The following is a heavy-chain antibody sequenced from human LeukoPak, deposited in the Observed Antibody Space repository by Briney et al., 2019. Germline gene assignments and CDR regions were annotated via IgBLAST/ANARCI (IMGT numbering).Heavy chain of an antibody. CDR1: GFTFSSYS. D-gene: IGHD2-15*01. J-gene: IGHJ4*02. V-gene: IGHV3-21*01. Sequence: PGGSLRLSCAASGFTFSSYSMNWVRQAPGKGLEWVSSISSSSSYIYYADSVKGRFTISRDNAKNSLYLQMNSLRAEDTAVYYCARDRYCSGGSCYAFDYWGQGTLVTVSS. CDR2: ISSSSSYI. CDR3: ARDRYCSGGSCYAFDY.